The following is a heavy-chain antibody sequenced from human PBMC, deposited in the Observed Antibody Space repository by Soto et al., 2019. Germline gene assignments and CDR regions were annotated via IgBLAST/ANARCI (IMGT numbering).Heavy chain of an antibody. Sequence: QVQLVQSGAEVKKPGASVKVSCKASGYTFTGYYIHWVRQAPGQGLEWMGWINPNNGDTNYAQKFQGRVSMTRDTSTSTAYMELSSLRFDVTAVYYCARHSGYDYVFDYWGQGTLVTVSS. D-gene: IGHD5-12*01. V-gene: IGHV1-2*02. J-gene: IGHJ4*02. CDR1: GYTFTGYY. CDR2: INPNNGDT. CDR3: ARHSGYDYVFDY.